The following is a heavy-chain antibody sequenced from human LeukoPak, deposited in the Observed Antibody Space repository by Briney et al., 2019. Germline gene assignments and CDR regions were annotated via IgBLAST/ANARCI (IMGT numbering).Heavy chain of an antibody. CDR3: AKRGVVIRVILVGFHKEAYYFDS. CDR2: ISVSGGGT. V-gene: IGHV3-23*01. Sequence: GGSLRLSCAVSGITLSNYGMSWVRQAPGKGLEWVAGISVSGGGTNYADSVKGRFTISRDNSKNTLYLQMNSLRAEDTAVYFCAKRGVVIRVILVGFHKEAYYFDSWGQGALVTVSS. CDR1: GITLSNYG. J-gene: IGHJ4*02. D-gene: IGHD3-22*01.